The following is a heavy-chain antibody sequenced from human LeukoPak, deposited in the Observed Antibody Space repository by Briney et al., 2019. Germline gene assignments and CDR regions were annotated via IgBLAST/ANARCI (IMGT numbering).Heavy chain of an antibody. Sequence: SETLSLTCAVYGGSFSGYYWSWIRQPPGKGLEWIGEINHSGSTNYNPSLKSRVTISVDTSKNQFSLKLSSVTAADTAVYYCARLNYYDSSGEDYWGQGTLVTVSS. D-gene: IGHD3-22*01. CDR2: INHSGST. CDR1: GGSFSGYY. V-gene: IGHV4-34*01. CDR3: ARLNYYDSSGEDY. J-gene: IGHJ4*02.